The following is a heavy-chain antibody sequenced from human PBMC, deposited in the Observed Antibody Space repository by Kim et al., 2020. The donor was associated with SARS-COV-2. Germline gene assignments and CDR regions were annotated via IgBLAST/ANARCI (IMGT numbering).Heavy chain of an antibody. J-gene: IGHJ4*02. CDR2: A. Sequence: ANDAPTFQGRVTSTADESTSTAYMELGSLRSEDTAVYYCARGEQLRDFDYWGQGTLVTVSS. V-gene: IGHV1-69*19. CDR3: ARGEQLRDFDY. D-gene: IGHD6-6*01.